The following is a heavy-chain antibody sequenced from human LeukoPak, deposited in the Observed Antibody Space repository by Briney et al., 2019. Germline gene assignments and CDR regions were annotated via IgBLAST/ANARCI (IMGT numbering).Heavy chain of an antibody. D-gene: IGHD6-13*01. CDR1: GGSISSSSYY. V-gene: IGHV4-39*07. J-gene: IGHJ6*03. Sequence: SETLSLTCTVSGGSISSSSYYWGWIRQPPGKGLEWIGSIYHSGSTYYNPSLKGRVTISVDTSKNQFSLKLSSVTAADTAVYYCARADYSSTWSHDYYYMDVWGKGTTVTVSS. CDR3: ARADYSSTWSHDYYYMDV. CDR2: IYHSGST.